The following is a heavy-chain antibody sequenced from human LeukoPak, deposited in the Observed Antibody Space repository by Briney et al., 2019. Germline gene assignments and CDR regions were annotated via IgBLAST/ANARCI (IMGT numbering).Heavy chain of an antibody. Sequence: SETLSLTYAVYGGSFSGYYWSWIRQPPGKGLEWIGEINHSGSTYYNPSLKSRVTISVDTSKNQFSLKLSSVTAADTAVYYCARGESWGIAARRNYFDYWGQGTLVTVSS. CDR1: GGSFSGYY. D-gene: IGHD6-6*01. CDR3: ARGESWGIAARRNYFDY. V-gene: IGHV4-34*01. CDR2: INHSGST. J-gene: IGHJ4*02.